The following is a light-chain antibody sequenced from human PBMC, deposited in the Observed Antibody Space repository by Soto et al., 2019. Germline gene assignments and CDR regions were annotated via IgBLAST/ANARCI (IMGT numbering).Light chain of an antibody. Sequence: DIQMTQSPSTLSASVGERVTITWRASQSISAWLAWYQQKPGKAPKLLIYKASNVESGVPSRFSGSGSGTDFTLTISSLQPDDFATYYCQQYHSYPLTFGQGTRLEIK. CDR3: QQYHSYPLT. CDR1: QSISAW. CDR2: KAS. V-gene: IGKV1-5*03. J-gene: IGKJ5*01.